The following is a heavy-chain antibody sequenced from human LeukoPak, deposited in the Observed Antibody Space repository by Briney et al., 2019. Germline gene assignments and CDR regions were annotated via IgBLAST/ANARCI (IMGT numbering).Heavy chain of an antibody. V-gene: IGHV4-59*01. CDR2: IYYSGST. J-gene: IGHJ4*02. D-gene: IGHD3-9*01. CDR1: GGSIGSYY. CDR3: ARTRRYDILTGWGPYFDY. Sequence: SETLSLTCTVSGGSIGSYYWSWIRQPPGKGLEWIGYIYYSGSTNYNPSLKSRVTISVDTSKNQFSLKLSSVTAADTAVYYCARTRRYDILTGWGPYFDYWGQGTLVTVSS.